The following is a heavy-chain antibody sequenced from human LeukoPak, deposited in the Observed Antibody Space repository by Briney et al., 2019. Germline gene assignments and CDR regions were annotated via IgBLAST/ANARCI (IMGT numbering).Heavy chain of an antibody. CDR3: ARDLSSTPNWEFDY. CDR1: GYTFSGYF. D-gene: IGHD7-27*01. CDR2: INSNSGAT. V-gene: IGHV1-2*06. Sequence: ASVKVSCKTSGYTFSGYFIHWVRQAAGQGLEWMGRINSNSGATEYGQNFQGRVAMSRDTSISTASMELSWLTSDDTAVYYCARDLSSTPNWEFDYWGQGTLVAVSS. J-gene: IGHJ4*02.